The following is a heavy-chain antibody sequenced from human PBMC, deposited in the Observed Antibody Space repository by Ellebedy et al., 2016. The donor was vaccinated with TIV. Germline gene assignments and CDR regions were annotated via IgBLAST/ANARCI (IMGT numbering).Heavy chain of an antibody. CDR1: RFTFSNYA. Sequence: GESLKISCVASRFTFSNYAMHWVRQAPGKGLDWVAVVSYDGNNKDYADSVKGRFTISRDSSKNTLYLQMNSLRVEDTAVYYCARRCITRCYTPGAFDIWGQGTMVTVSS. CDR3: ARRCITRCYTPGAFDI. J-gene: IGHJ3*02. V-gene: IGHV3-30-3*01. CDR2: VSYDGNNK. D-gene: IGHD2-2*02.